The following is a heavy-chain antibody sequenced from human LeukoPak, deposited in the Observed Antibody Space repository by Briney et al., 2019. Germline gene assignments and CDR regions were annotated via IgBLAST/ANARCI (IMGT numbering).Heavy chain of an antibody. CDR2: IKQDGNEK. V-gene: IGHV3-7*01. Sequence: GGSLRLSCVASGFTFTTYAMNWVRQAPGKGLEWVANIKQDGNEKYYVDSVKGRFSISRDNAKNSLYLQMDSLRAEDTAVYYCAKEGAYPIVTYDSWGQGALVTVSS. D-gene: IGHD4-11*01. CDR3: AKEGAYPIVTYDS. J-gene: IGHJ5*01. CDR1: GFTFTTYA.